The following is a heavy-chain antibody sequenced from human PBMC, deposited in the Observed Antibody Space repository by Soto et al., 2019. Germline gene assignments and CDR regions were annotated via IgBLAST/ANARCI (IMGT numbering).Heavy chain of an antibody. J-gene: IGHJ4*02. Sequence: SETLSLTCAVYGGSFSGYYCSWIRQPPGKGLEWIGEINHSGSTNNNPSLKSRVTISVDTSKNQFSLKLSSVTAADTAVYYCARGHPKFGFWGQGTLITVSS. V-gene: IGHV4-34*01. CDR1: GGSFSGYY. CDR3: ARGHPKFGF. CDR2: INHSGST.